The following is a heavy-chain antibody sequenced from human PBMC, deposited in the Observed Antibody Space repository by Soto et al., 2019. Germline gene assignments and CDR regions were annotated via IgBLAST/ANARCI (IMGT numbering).Heavy chain of an antibody. Sequence: GGSLGLCCAASGFTCSNYGMNWVRLAPGKGLEWVSTITTSGGSTFYADSVKGRFTISRDNSKNTLDLQMHCLRVDDTAIYCCVRGWADSGGGGVGADS. CDR1: GFTCSNYG. CDR2: ITTSGGST. J-gene: IGHJ5*01. D-gene: IGHD6-19*01. V-gene: IGHV3-23*01. CDR3: VRGWADSGGGGVGADS.